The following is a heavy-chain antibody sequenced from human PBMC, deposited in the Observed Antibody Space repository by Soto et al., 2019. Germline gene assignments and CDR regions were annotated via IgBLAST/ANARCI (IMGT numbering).Heavy chain of an antibody. Sequence: PWGSLRLSCAASGFTFSTYSMNWVRQAPGKGLEWVSSISPSGSNKYYTASVKGRFTISRDNAENSLYLQMNSLRAEDTAVYYCARPHCRSASCYLAWYYYGMDVWDQGNTVTVSS. J-gene: IGHJ6*02. CDR3: ARPHCRSASCYLAWYYYGMDV. CDR2: ISPSGSNK. CDR1: GFTFSTYS. V-gene: IGHV3-21*01. D-gene: IGHD2-2*01.